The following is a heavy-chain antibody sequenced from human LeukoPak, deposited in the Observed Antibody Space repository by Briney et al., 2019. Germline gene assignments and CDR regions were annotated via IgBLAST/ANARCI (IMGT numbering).Heavy chain of an antibody. CDR2: FYYSGST. CDR3: ARDPGRRTTNPFDY. V-gene: IGHV4-59*01. Sequence: PSETLSPTCADPGDSTSSYIWSSIRQPPGKGLEWIGYFYYSGSTNYNPSLKSRVTISVDTAKNQFSPKLSSVTAADMAVYFCARDPGRRTTNPFDYWGQGTLVTVSS. J-gene: IGHJ4*02. CDR1: GDSTSSYI. D-gene: IGHD1-14*01.